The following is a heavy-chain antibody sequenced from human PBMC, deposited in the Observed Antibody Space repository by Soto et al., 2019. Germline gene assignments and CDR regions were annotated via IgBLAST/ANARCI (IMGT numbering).Heavy chain of an antibody. Sequence: SETLSLTCTVSGGSISSYYWSWIRQPPGKGLEWIGYIYYSGSTNYNPSLKSRVTISVDTSKNQFSLKLSSVTAADTAVYYCARVWGQQLGFYYYYYGMDVWGQGPTVTVYS. CDR1: GGSISSYY. CDR3: ARVWGQQLGFYYYYYGMDV. V-gene: IGHV4-59*01. J-gene: IGHJ6*02. CDR2: IYYSGST. D-gene: IGHD6-13*01.